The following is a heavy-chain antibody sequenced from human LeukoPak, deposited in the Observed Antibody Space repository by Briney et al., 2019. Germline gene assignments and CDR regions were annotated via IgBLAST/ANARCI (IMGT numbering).Heavy chain of an antibody. J-gene: IGHJ2*01. CDR2: ISYDGSNK. Sequence: PGGSLRLSCAASGFTFSSYGMHWVRQAPGKGLEWVAVISYDGSNKYYADSAKGRFTISRDNSKNTLYLQMNSPRAEDTAVYYCAKGTYYYGSTESTGSWYFDLWGRGTLVTVSS. V-gene: IGHV3-30*18. D-gene: IGHD3-10*01. CDR1: GFTFSSYG. CDR3: AKGTYYYGSTESTGSWYFDL.